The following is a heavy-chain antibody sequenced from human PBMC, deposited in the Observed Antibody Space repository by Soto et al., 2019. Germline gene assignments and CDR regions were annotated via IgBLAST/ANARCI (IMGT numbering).Heavy chain of an antibody. J-gene: IGHJ4*02. CDR2: IHYSGST. Sequence: SXTLSLTCTVSVGSISCSYWSWIRQTPGKVLEWVGYIHYSGSTNYNPSLKSRVTMSLDSAKNQFSLQLSSVTAADTAVYFCTKYRRTDAEGYSFDSSGQGALVTVSS. D-gene: IGHD2-15*01. CDR1: VGSISCSY. CDR3: TKYRRTDAEGYSFDS. V-gene: IGHV4-59*01.